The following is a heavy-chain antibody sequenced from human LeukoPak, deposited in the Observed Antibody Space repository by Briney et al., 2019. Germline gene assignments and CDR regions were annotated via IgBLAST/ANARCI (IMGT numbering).Heavy chain of an antibody. CDR2: ISAYNGNT. CDR3: ATTRKTSGGGLDY. J-gene: IGHJ4*02. CDR1: GYTFTIYS. Sequence: ASVRVSSKPSGYTFTIYSISCVRQAPGQGRGWVAWISAYNGNTNYAQKLQGRVTMTKDTSTSTAYMELRSLRSDDTAVYYCATTRKTSGGGLDYWGQGTLVTVSS. D-gene: IGHD2-15*01. V-gene: IGHV1-18*01.